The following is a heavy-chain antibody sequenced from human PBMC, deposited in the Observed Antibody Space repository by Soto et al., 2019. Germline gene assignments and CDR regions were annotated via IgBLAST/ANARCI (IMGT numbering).Heavy chain of an antibody. CDR2: IYPGDSYT. V-gene: IGHV5-51*01. CDR3: AGGGVRGVITRTRDYYGMDV. Sequence: GESLKISCQASGYSFTTYWISWVRQMPGKGLEWMGIIYPGDSYTSYSPSLQGQVTISADKSISTAYLQWSSLKASDTAMYYCAGGGVRGVITRTRDYYGMDVWGQGTTVTVSS. J-gene: IGHJ6*02. D-gene: IGHD3-10*01. CDR1: GYSFTTYW.